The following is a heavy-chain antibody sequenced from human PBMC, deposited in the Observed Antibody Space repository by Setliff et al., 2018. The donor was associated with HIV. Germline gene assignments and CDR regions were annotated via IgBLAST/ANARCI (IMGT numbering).Heavy chain of an antibody. CDR3: ARDRTQQNWGSRGYYYMDV. Sequence: ASVKVSCKSSGDTLTDYYIHWVRQAPGQGLEWMAWINPNSGDTNSAQKFQGRVTMTRDTSIRTVYMELSRLTSDDTAVYFCARDRTQQNWGSRGYYYMDVWGKGSTVTVSS. J-gene: IGHJ6*03. CDR2: INPNSGDT. D-gene: IGHD7-27*01. CDR1: GDTLTDYY. V-gene: IGHV1-2*02.